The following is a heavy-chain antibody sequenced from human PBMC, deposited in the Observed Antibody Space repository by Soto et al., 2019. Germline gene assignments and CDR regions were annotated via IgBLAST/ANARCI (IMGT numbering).Heavy chain of an antibody. D-gene: IGHD2-2*01. J-gene: IGHJ5*02. CDR1: VYTLTSYA. V-gene: IGHV1-3*01. CDR2: INVGNGNT. Sequence: ASVTVCCKASVYTLTSYAMHWVRQDTGQRLEWMGWINVGNGNTKYSQKFQGRVTITRDTSASTAYMELSSLRSEDTAVYYCARGTPYCSSTSCLEYNWFDPWGQGTLVTVSS. CDR3: ARGTPYCSSTSCLEYNWFDP.